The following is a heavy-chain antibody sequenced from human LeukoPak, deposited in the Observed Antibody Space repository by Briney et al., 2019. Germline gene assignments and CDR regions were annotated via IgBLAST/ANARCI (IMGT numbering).Heavy chain of an antibody. CDR1: GYTFTGYY. D-gene: IGHD2-8*01. Sequence: ASVKVSCKASGYTFTGYYMHWVRQAPGQGLEWMGWINPNSGGTNYAQKFQGRVTMTRDTSISTAYMELSMLRSDDTAVYYCARGLMVYAPYYYYGMDVWGQGTTVTVSS. CDR2: INPNSGGT. V-gene: IGHV1-2*02. J-gene: IGHJ6*02. CDR3: ARGLMVYAPYYYYGMDV.